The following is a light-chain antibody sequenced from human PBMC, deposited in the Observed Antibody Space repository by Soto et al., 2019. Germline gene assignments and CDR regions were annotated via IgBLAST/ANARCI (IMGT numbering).Light chain of an antibody. J-gene: IGKJ1*01. V-gene: IGKV1-5*01. CDR3: QQYYTYST. CDR1: QSITTS. Sequence: DIQMTQSPSTLSASVGDRVTITCRASQSITTSLAWYQQKPGKAPNLLISSASSLESGVPSRFSGSGSGTEFTLTIISLQPDDFASYYYQQYYTYSTFGQGTKVEIK. CDR2: SAS.